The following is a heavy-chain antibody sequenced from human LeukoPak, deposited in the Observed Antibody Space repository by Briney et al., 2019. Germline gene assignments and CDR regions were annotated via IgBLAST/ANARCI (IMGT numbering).Heavy chain of an antibody. V-gene: IGHV1-2*02. CDR3: ARDRSYSSSRYGPRGPHPLDY. Sequence: ASVKVSCKASGYTFTGYYMHWVRQAPGQGLEWMGWINPNSGGTNYAQKFQGRVTMTRDTSISTAYMELGRLRSDDTAVYYCARDRSYSSSRYGPRGPHPLDYWGQGTLVTVSS. CDR1: GYTFTGYY. J-gene: IGHJ4*02. CDR2: INPNSGGT. D-gene: IGHD6-13*01.